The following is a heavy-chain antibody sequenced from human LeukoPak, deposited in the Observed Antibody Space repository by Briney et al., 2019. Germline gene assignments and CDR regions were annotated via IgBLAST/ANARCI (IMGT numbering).Heavy chain of an antibody. CDR1: GFTFSSYG. D-gene: IGHD3-22*01. CDR2: IRYDGSNK. V-gene: IGHV3-30*02. Sequence: GGSLRLSCAASGFTFSSYGMHWVRQAPGKGLEWVAFIRYDGSNKYYADSVKGRFTISRDNSKNTLYLQMNSLRAEDTAVYYCAKDAEDSSGSYYFDYWGQGTLVTVSS. CDR3: AKDAEDSSGSYYFDY. J-gene: IGHJ4*02.